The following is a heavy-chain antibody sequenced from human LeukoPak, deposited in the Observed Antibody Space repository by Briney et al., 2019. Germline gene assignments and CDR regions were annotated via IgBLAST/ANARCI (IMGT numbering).Heavy chain of an antibody. Sequence: GRSRRLSCAASGFSFSSYAMHWVRQAPGKGLEWVAVISYDETNKYYADSVEGRFTISRDNSQNILYLQMNSLRAEDTAVYYCARGDHIIMIRGQDFWGQGTLVTVSS. J-gene: IGHJ4*02. CDR1: GFSFSSYA. CDR2: ISYDETNK. CDR3: ARGDHIIMIRGQDF. V-gene: IGHV3-30-3*01. D-gene: IGHD3-10*01.